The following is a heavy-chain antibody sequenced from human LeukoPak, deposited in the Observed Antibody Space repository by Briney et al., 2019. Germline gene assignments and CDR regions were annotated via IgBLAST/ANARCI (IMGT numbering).Heavy chain of an antibody. CDR3: ARHYGSGSYFGY. J-gene: IGHJ4*02. CDR1: GGSISSGDYY. Sequence: PSETLSLTCTVSGGSISSGDYYWSWIRQPPGKGLEWIGYIYYSGSTYYNPSLKSRVTISVDTSKYQFSLKLSSVTAADTAVYYCARHYGSGSYFGYWGQGTLVTVSS. V-gene: IGHV4-30-4*01. D-gene: IGHD3-10*01. CDR2: IYYSGST.